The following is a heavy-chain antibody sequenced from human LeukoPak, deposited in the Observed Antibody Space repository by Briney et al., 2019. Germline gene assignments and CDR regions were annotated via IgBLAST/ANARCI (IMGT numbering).Heavy chain of an antibody. J-gene: IGHJ6*03. Sequence: PGGSLRLSCAASGFSFSSYNMNWVRQAPGKGLEWVSSISTASDYIYYADSLKGRFTISRDNAKNSLYLQMNSLRTEDTAVYYCAREFVLRFFEGYMDVWGKGTTVTVSS. CDR1: GFSFSSYN. CDR3: AREFVLRFFEGYMDV. CDR2: ISTASDYI. V-gene: IGHV3-21*01. D-gene: IGHD3-3*01.